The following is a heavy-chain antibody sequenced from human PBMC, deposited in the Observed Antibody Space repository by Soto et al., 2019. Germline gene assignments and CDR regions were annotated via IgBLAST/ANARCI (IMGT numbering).Heavy chain of an antibody. CDR1: GGSFSGYY. D-gene: IGHD3-16*02. J-gene: IGHJ6*02. CDR3: ARGRGYDYVWGSYRPPLMDV. Sequence: SETVSLTXAVYGGSFSGYYWSWIRQPPGKGLEWIGEINHSGSTNYNPSLKSRVTISVDTSKNQFSLKLSSVTAADTAVYYCARGRGYDYVWGSYRPPLMDVWGQGTTVTVSS. CDR2: INHSGST. V-gene: IGHV4-34*01.